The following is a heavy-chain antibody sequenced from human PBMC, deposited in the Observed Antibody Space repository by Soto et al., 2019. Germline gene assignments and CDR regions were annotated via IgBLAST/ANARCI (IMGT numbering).Heavy chain of an antibody. Sequence: QVQLVQSGPEIKRPGASVKVSCKTSGYTFTAFYVHWVRQAPGQGLEWMGWINPNSGGTFFAPKFQGWVTLSKDTSITTVYMELNSLKSDDTAVYFCTRGGLSVWNGHYWGQGTLVTVSS. CDR2: INPNSGGT. CDR3: TRGGLSVWNGHY. V-gene: IGHV1-2*04. CDR1: GYTFTAFY. D-gene: IGHD1-1*01. J-gene: IGHJ4*02.